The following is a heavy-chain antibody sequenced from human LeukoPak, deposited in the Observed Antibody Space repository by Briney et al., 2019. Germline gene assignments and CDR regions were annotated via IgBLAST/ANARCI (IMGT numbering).Heavy chain of an antibody. CDR3: SRELAWGPADY. Sequence: SQTLSLTCAISGDSVSSNSAAWGWIRQSPSRGLEWLGRTHYRSGWYNDYALSVESRITINPDTSKNQVSLQLTSVTPEDTAVYYCSRELAWGPADYWGQGTLVTVSS. CDR2: THYRSGWYN. J-gene: IGHJ4*02. D-gene: IGHD7-27*01. CDR1: GDSVSSNSAA. V-gene: IGHV6-1*01.